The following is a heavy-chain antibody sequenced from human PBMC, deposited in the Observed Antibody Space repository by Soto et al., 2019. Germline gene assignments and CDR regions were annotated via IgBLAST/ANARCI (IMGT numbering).Heavy chain of an antibody. J-gene: IGHJ3*02. CDR1: GFTFSSYG. CDR2: ISYDGSNK. D-gene: IGHD4-17*01. Sequence: QVQLVESGGGVVQPGRSLRLSCAASGFTFSSYGMHWVRQAPGKGLEWMAVISYDGSNKYYADSVKGRFTISRDNSKNTLYLQMNSLRAEDTAVYYCAKVTGTVYGDYGDAFDIWGQGTMVTVSS. CDR3: AKVTGTVYGDYGDAFDI. V-gene: IGHV3-30*18.